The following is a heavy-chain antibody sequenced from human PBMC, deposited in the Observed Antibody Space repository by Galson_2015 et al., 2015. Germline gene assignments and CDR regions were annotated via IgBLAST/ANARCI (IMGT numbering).Heavy chain of an antibody. CDR3: ARPRYYYDSSGYPGNDAFDI. V-gene: IGHV5-51*01. D-gene: IGHD3-22*01. Sequence: QSGAEVTKPGESLKISCKGSGYSFTSYWIGWVRQMTGKGLEWMGIIYPGDSDTSYSPSFQGQVTISADKSISTAYLQWSSLKASDTAMYYCARPRYYYDSSGYPGNDAFDIWVQGTMVTVSS. CDR1: GYSFTSYW. J-gene: IGHJ3*02. CDR2: IYPGDSDT.